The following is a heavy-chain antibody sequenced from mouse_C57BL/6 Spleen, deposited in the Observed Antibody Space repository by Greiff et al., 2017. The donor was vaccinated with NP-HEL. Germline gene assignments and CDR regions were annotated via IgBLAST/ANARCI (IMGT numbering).Heavy chain of an antibody. V-gene: IGHV5-17*01. J-gene: IGHJ4*01. CDR3: ATTGSSYGYAMDY. D-gene: IGHD1-1*01. CDR1: GFTFSDYG. CDR2: ISSCSSSL. Sequence: EVQGVESGGGLVKPGGSLKLSCAASGFTFSDYGMHWVRQAPETGLAWVAYISSCSSSLSYAATVKGRLTISRDNANNTLFLQMPSLRSEDTAMYYCATTGSSYGYAMDYWGQGTSVTVSS.